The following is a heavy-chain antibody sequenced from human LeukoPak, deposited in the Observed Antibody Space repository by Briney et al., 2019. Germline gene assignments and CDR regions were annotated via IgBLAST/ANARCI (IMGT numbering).Heavy chain of an antibody. CDR1: GITLSNYG. Sequence: GGSLRLSCAVSGITLSNYGMSWVRQAPGKGLEWVAGISDSGGSTNYADSVKGRFTISRDNRKNTLYLQMNSLRAEDTAVYFCAKRGVVIRVILVGFHKEAYYFDSWAREPWSPSPQ. CDR3: AKRGVVIRVILVGFHKEAYYFDS. D-gene: IGHD3-22*01. J-gene: IGHJ4*02. CDR2: ISDSGGST. V-gene: IGHV3-23*01.